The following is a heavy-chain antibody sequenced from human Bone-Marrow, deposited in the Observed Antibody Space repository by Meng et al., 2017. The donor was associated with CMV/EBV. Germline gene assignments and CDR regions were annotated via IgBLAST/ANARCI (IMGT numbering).Heavy chain of an antibody. CDR1: RFTFSTYA. CDR3: ARDSPVRSSSGDYYYGMDV. V-gene: IGHV3-30-3*01. J-gene: IGHJ6*02. D-gene: IGHD6-13*01. Sequence: GGSLRLSCAASRFTFSTYAMHWVRQAPGKGLEWVALILYDGSNKYYADSVKGRFTISRDNSKNTLYLQMNSLRAEDTAVYYCARDSPVRSSSGDYYYGMDVWGQGTTVTVSS. CDR2: ILYDGSNK.